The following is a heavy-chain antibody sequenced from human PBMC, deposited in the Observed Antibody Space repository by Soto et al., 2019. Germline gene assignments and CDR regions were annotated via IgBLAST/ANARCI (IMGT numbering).Heavy chain of an antibody. Sequence: EVQLVESGGGLVQPGGSLRLSCAASGFTFSSYAMHWVRQAPGKGLEYVSAISSNGGSTYYANSVKGRFTISRDNSKNTLYLQMGSLRAEDMAVYYCARCGYEAYYYYGMDVWGQGTTVTVSS. J-gene: IGHJ6*02. D-gene: IGHD5-12*01. CDR2: ISSNGGST. V-gene: IGHV3-64*01. CDR3: ARCGYEAYYYYGMDV. CDR1: GFTFSSYA.